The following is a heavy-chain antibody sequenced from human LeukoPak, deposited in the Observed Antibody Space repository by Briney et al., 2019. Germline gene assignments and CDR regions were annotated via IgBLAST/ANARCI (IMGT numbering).Heavy chain of an antibody. Sequence: GGSLRLSCAASGFTFSSYSMNWVRQAPGKGLEWVSSISSSSSYIYYADSVKGRFTISRDNAKNSLYLQMNSLRAEDTAVYYCASLVVVPAAAGGDWFDPWGQGTLVTVS. J-gene: IGHJ5*02. CDR2: ISSSSSYI. CDR3: ASLVVVPAAAGGDWFDP. CDR1: GFTFSSYS. D-gene: IGHD2-2*01. V-gene: IGHV3-21*01.